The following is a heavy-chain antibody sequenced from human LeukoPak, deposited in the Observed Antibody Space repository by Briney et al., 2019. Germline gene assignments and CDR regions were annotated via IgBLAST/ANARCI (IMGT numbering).Heavy chain of an antibody. J-gene: IGHJ5*02. CDR2: INPNSGGT. CDR3: ARVGDGYNYNSWFDP. Sequence: ASVKVSCKASGYTFTGYYMHWVRQAPGQGLEWMGWINPNSGGTNYAQKVQGRVTMTRDTSISTAYMELSRLRSDDTAVYYCARVGDGYNYNSWFDPWGQGTLVTVSS. CDR1: GYTFTGYY. V-gene: IGHV1-2*02. D-gene: IGHD5-24*01.